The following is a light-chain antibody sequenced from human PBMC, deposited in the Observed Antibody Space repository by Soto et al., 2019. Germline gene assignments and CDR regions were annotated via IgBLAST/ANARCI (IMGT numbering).Light chain of an antibody. J-gene: IGKJ1*01. CDR1: QSVSNNY. CDR2: GAS. V-gene: IGKV3-20*01. CDR3: QQYGSSGT. Sequence: EIVLTQSPGTLSLSPGDRATLSFRASQSVSNNYLAWYQQKPGQAPRLLIYGASNRATGIPDRFSGSGSGTDFTLTISRLEPEDVAVYYCQQYGSSGTFGQGTKVDI.